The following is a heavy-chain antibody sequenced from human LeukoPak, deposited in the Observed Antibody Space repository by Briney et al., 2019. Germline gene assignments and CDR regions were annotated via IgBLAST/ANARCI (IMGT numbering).Heavy chain of an antibody. CDR2: INQDGRKK. J-gene: IGHJ4*02. V-gene: IGHV3-7*02. CDR1: GFSFRIHW. Sequence: GGSLRLSCAASGFSFRIHWMSWVRQAPGKGLEWVAKINQDGRKKFYVDSVEGRFTISRDHAKTSLFLQMNSLRVEDTAVYCGAKWMGRDSWGQGTLVTVSS. CDR3: AKWMGRDS. D-gene: IGHD6-19*01.